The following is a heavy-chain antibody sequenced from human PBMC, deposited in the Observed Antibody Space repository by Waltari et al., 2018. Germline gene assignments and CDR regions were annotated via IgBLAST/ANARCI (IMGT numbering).Heavy chain of an antibody. J-gene: IGHJ4*02. Sequence: QVQLQQWGAGLLKPSETPSLTCAVYGGSFSGYYWSWIRQPPGKGLEWIGEINHSGSTNYNPSLKSRVTISVDTSKNQFSLKLSSVTAADTAVYYCARGNSRELLDYWGQGTLVTVSS. CDR2: INHSGST. CDR1: GGSFSGYY. CDR3: ARGNSRELLDY. D-gene: IGHD1-26*01. V-gene: IGHV4-34*01.